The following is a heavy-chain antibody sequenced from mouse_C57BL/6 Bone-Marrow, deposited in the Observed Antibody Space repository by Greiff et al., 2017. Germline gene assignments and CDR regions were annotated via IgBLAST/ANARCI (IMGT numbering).Heavy chain of an antibody. CDR1: GYTFTSYW. Sequence: VQLQQPGAELVKPGASVKLSCKASGYTFTSYWMHWVKQRPGRGLEWIGRIDPNSGGTKYNAKFKSKATLTVDKTSSTAYMQLSSLTSEDSAVYYFAQREPVLYYYGSIYRCIYYAMDYWGQGTSVTVSS. V-gene: IGHV1-72*01. D-gene: IGHD1-1*01. CDR3: AQREPVLYYYGSIYRCIYYAMDY. CDR2: IDPNSGGT. J-gene: IGHJ4*01.